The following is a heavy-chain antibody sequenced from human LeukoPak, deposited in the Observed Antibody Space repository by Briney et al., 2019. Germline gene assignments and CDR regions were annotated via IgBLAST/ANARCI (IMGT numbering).Heavy chain of an antibody. Sequence: GGSLRLSCAASGFTFSSYAMHWVRQAPGKGLEWVAVISYDGSNKYYADSVKGQFTISRDNSKNTLYLQMNSLRAEDTAVYYCARDRVWGSYRSIDYWGQGTLVTVSS. J-gene: IGHJ4*02. D-gene: IGHD3-16*02. CDR2: ISYDGSNK. CDR3: ARDRVWGSYRSIDY. CDR1: GFTFSSYA. V-gene: IGHV3-30*04.